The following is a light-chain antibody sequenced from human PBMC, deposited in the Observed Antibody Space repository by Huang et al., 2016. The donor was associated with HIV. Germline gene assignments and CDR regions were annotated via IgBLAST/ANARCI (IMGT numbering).Light chain of an antibody. CDR3: HHYDNWPPRGT. CDR2: GVS. J-gene: IGKJ1*01. V-gene: IGKV3-15*01. CDR1: QSVRGN. Sequence: EIMMTQSPATLSVSPGERATLSCRASQSVRGNIAWYQQKPGHAPRLLLFGVSTRATGIPARFRGSESGTEFTLTISSLQSEDFAIYYCHHYDNWPPRGTFGQGTKVEI.